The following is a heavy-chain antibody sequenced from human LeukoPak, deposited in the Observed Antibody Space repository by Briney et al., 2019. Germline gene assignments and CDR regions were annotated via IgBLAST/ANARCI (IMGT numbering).Heavy chain of an antibody. J-gene: IGHJ6*03. CDR3: TKSRLIDYNYYYMDV. D-gene: IGHD2-21*01. V-gene: IGHV3-20*04. CDR1: GFPFDDYG. Sequence: RLGGSLRLSCAASGFPFDDYGMTWVRQAPGKGLEWVSGINWNGGSTGYADSVKGRFTISRDNAKNSLYLQMNSLRAEDTALYYCTKSRLIDYNYYYMDVWGKGTTVTVSS. CDR2: INWNGGST.